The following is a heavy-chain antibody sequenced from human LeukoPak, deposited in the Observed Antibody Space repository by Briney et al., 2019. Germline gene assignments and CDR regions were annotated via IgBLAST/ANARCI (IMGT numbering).Heavy chain of an antibody. CDR2: ISGSGGTT. CDR3: AKDLGSGYYYYFDS. Sequence: GGSLRLSCAASGFTFNNYAMNWVRQAPGKGLEWVSVISGSGGTTYYADSVKGRFTISRDSSKNTLYLQMNSLRAEDTAVYYCAKDLGSGYYYYFDSWGQGTLVTVSS. D-gene: IGHD3-3*01. CDR1: GFTFNNYA. J-gene: IGHJ4*02. V-gene: IGHV3-23*01.